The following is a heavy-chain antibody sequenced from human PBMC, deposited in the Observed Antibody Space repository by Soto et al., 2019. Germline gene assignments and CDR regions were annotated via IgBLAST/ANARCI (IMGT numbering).Heavy chain of an antibody. J-gene: IGHJ6*02. V-gene: IGHV1-69*11. D-gene: IGHD5-18*01. Sequence: QVHLVQSGTGVKKPGSSVKVSCKASGGTFSSSGFSWVRQAPGQGLEWMGMIVPSLDTTNYAQTFQARVTITADEVTSTAYMELRSLRSEDTAVYYCARWPRPRDTADPYAVDVWGQGTRVIVSS. CDR1: GGTFSSSG. CDR3: ARWPRPRDTADPYAVDV. CDR2: IVPSLDTT.